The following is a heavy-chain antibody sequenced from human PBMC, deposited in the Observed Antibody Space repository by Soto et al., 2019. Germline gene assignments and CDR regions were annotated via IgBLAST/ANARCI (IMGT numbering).Heavy chain of an antibody. Sequence: EVQLVESGGGLVQPGGSLRLSCAASGFTFSSYSMNWVRQAPGKGLEWVSYISSSSSTIYYADSVKGRFTISRDNAKNSLYLQMNSLRAEDTAVYYCARKYGDSGYYYYYYMDVWGKGTTVTVSS. D-gene: IGHD4-17*01. J-gene: IGHJ6*03. CDR1: GFTFSSYS. V-gene: IGHV3-48*01. CDR3: ARKYGDSGYYYYYYMDV. CDR2: ISSSSSTI.